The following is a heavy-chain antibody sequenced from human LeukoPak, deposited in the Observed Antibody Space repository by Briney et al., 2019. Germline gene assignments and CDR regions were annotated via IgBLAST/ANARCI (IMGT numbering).Heavy chain of an antibody. V-gene: IGHV1-69*05. CDR3: ASSTGHCTNGVCYPFDYYYYYMDV. D-gene: IGHD2-8*01. J-gene: IGHJ6*03. Sequence: SVKVSCKASGGTFSSYAISWVRQAPGQGLEWMGGIIPTFGTANYAQKFQGRVTITTDESTSTAYMELSSLRSEDTAVYYCASSTGHCTNGVCYPFDYYYYYMDVWGKGTTVTVSS. CDR1: GGTFSSYA. CDR2: IIPTFGTA.